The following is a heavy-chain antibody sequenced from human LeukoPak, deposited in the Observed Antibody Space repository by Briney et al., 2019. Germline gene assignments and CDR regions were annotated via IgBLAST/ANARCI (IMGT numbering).Heavy chain of an antibody. CDR1: GFTFSSYV. CDR3: ARGQLRYFDWSPFDL. V-gene: IGHV3-64*02. J-gene: IGHJ4*02. D-gene: IGHD3-9*01. CDR2: INSNGGNI. Sequence: PGGSLRLSCAASGFTFSSYVMHWVRQPPGRGLEYVSGINSNGGNINYAGSVKGRFNISRDNSKNTLYLQMGSLRPDDTAVYYCARGQLRYFDWSPFDLWGQGVLVTVSS.